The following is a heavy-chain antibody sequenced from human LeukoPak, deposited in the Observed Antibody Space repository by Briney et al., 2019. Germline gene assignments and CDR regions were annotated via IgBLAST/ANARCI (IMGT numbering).Heavy chain of an antibody. V-gene: IGHV3-23*01. CDR1: GFTFSTCA. CDR2: ISGSGSNI. CDR3: AKDFSGWYGSVGYFDY. D-gene: IGHD6-19*01. Sequence: GGSLRLSCAASGFTFSTCAMNWVRQAPGKGLEWVSSISGSGSNIYYADSVKGRFTISRDNSKNTLYLQMGRLRAEETAEYYCAKDFSGWYGSVGYFDYWGQGTLVTVSS. J-gene: IGHJ4*02.